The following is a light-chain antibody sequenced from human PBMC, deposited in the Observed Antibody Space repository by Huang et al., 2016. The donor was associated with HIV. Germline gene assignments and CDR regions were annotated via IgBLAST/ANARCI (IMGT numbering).Light chain of an antibody. V-gene: IGKV1-33*01. CDR3: QQYDGLYT. CDR2: DSS. Sequence: DIQMTQSPSSLSVSVGDRVTITCQASQDIRNYLNWYQQKPGKAPKLLVFDSSNLQAGVPARISGNGSGTNCYFTINSLQPEDTAKYYCQQYDGLYTFGQGTTLEIK. J-gene: IGKJ2*01. CDR1: QDIRNY.